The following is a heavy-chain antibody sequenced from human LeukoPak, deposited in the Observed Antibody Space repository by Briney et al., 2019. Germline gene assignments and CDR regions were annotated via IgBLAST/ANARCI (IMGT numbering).Heavy chain of an antibody. CDR2: IYPIDSDS. J-gene: IGHJ4*02. D-gene: IGHD5-18*01. CDR1: GYTFTDYW. Sequence: GESLKISCKTSGYTFTDYWIAWVRQMPGKGLEWMGVIYPIDSDSKYSPSFQGQVTISTDKSINTAYLQWSSLKASDTAMYYCARRGYSYGYYYFDYWGQGTLVTVSS. CDR3: ARRGYSYGYYYFDY. V-gene: IGHV5-51*01.